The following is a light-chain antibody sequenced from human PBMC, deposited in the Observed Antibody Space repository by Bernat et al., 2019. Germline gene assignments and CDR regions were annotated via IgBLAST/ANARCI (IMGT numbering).Light chain of an antibody. V-gene: IGKV1-9*01. CDR2: GAS. CDR1: QVIGTY. CDR3: QQLDKFPIT. J-gene: IGKJ5*01. Sequence: DIQLTQSPSFLSASVGDRVTITCRASQVIGTYLAWYHQKPGKAPHLLIYGASTLQSVVPSRFSGSGSGTEFTLTISSLQPEDSATYYCQQLDKFPITFGQGTRLEIK.